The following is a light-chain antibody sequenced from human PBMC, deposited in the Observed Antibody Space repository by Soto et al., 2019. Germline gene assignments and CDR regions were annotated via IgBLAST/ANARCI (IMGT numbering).Light chain of an antibody. CDR1: QSVSSY. CDR3: QQRSNWPG. V-gene: IGKV3-11*01. J-gene: IGKJ4*02. Sequence: EIVLTQSPATLSLSPGERATLSCRASQSVSSYLAWYQQQPGQAPRLLIYDASNRATGIPARFSGSGSGTDFNLTISSLEPEDFAVYYCQQRSNWPGFGGGTKVEIK. CDR2: DAS.